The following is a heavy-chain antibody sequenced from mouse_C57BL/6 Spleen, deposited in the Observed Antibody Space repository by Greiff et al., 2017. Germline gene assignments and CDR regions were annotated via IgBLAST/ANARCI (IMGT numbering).Heavy chain of an antibody. CDR3: ARSWIVRYYFDY. CDR2: INPSTGGT. J-gene: IGHJ2*01. CDR1: GYSFTGYY. Sequence: EVQLQQSGPELVKPGASVKISCKASGYSFTGYYMNWVKQSPEKSLEWIGEINPSTGGTTYNQKFKAKATLTVDKSSSPAYMQLKSLTSEDSAVYYCARSWIVRYYFDYWGQGTTLTVSS. V-gene: IGHV1-42*01.